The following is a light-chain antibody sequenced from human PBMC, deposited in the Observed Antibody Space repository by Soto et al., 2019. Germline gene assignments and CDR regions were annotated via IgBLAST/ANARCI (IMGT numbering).Light chain of an antibody. CDR1: QSVDSD. CDR3: QQYNNWPLT. J-gene: IGKJ4*01. V-gene: IGKV3D-15*01. CDR2: DAS. Sequence: EIVMTQSPATLSVSPGDRATLSCRASQSVDSDLSCYQQQTGQPPRILINDASTRATGIPARFSGSQSGTEFTLTISSLLSEDFAVYSCQQYNNWPLTFGGGTKVEIK.